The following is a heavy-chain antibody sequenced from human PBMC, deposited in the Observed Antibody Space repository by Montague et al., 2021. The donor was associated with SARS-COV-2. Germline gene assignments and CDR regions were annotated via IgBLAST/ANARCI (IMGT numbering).Heavy chain of an antibody. CDR2: MYYSGST. V-gene: IGHV4-59*13. CDR3: ARGFDY. Sequence: SETLSLTCTVSGGSISSYYWSWTRQPLGKGLEWIGYMYYSGSTTYNPSLKSRVTISVDTSKNQFSLKLSSVTAADTAVYYCARGFDYWGQGTLVTVSS. J-gene: IGHJ4*02. CDR1: GGSISSYY.